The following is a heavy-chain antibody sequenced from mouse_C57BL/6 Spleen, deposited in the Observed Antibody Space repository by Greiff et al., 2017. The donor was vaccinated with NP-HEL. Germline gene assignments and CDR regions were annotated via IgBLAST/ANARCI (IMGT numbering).Heavy chain of an antibody. CDR1: GFTFSDYG. CDR2: ISSGSSTI. CDR3: ARQGSSWGYFDV. Sequence: EVHLVESGGGLVKPGGSLKLSCAASGFTFSDYGMHWVRQAPEKGLEWVAYISSGSSTIYYADTVKGRFTISRDNAKNTLFLQMTSLRSEDTAMYYCARQGSSWGYFDVWGTGTTVTVSS. D-gene: IGHD1-1*01. J-gene: IGHJ1*03. V-gene: IGHV5-17*01.